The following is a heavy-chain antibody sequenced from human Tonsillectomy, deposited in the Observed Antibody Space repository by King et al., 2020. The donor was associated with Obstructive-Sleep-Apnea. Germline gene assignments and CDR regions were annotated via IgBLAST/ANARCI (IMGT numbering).Heavy chain of an antibody. CDR2: CGIAGDP. Sequence: VQLVESGGGLVQPGGSLRLSCAASGFTLSTFDMHWVRQTTGKGLEWVSGCGIAGDPYYAGSVKGRFTMSRENAKNSLYLQMNSLRDGDTAVYFCTRVDDLKGFDIWGQGTMVIVSS. CDR3: TRVDDLKGFDI. V-gene: IGHV3-13*05. J-gene: IGHJ3*02. CDR1: GFTLSTFD.